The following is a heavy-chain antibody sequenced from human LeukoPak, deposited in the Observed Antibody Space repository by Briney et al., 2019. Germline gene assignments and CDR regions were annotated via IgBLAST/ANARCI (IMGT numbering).Heavy chain of an antibody. V-gene: IGHV4-59*01. J-gene: IGHJ4*02. CDR2: IYYSGST. Sequence: SETLSLTCTVSGGSISSYYWSWIRQPPGEGLEWVGYIYYSGSTNYNPSLKSRVTISVDTSKNQFSLKLSSVTAADTAVYYCARGPPPSGSYSRPFDYWGQGTLVTVSS. CDR3: ARGPPPSGSYSRPFDY. CDR1: GGSISSYY. D-gene: IGHD1-26*01.